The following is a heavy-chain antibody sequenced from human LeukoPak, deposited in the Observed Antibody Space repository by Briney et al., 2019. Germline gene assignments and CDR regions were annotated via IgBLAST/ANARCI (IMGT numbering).Heavy chain of an antibody. D-gene: IGHD3-9*01. CDR3: ASSLRYFDWLLYGYFDL. CDR1: GGSISSSSYY. V-gene: IGHV4-39*01. Sequence: SETLSLTCTVSGGSISSSSYYWGWIRQPPGKGLEWIGSIYYSGSTYYNPSLKSRVTISVDTSKNQFSLKLSSVTAADTAVYYCASSLRYFDWLLYGYFDLWGRGTLVTVSS. CDR2: IYYSGST. J-gene: IGHJ2*01.